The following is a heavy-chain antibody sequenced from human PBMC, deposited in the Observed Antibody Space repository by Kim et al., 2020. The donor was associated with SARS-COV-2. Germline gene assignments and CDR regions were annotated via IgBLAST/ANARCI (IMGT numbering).Heavy chain of an antibody. J-gene: IGHJ4*02. D-gene: IGHD1-26*01. CDR2: T. V-gene: IGHV3-23*01. Sequence: TNYAAYVKGLFTISKDNSKNTLFVQMNSLRVEDTAVYYCAKLVGAAPFDYWGQGTLVTVSS. CDR3: AKLVGAAPFDY.